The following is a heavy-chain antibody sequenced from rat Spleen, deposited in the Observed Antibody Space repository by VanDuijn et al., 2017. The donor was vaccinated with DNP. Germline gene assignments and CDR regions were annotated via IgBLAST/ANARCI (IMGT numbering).Heavy chain of an antibody. V-gene: IGHV5-17*01. CDR1: GFTFSDYA. Sequence: EVQLVESGGGLVQPGRSLKLSCAASGFTFSDYAMAWVRQAPTEGLECVAYISYHGGSTYYGDSVKGRFTISRDNAKTTLYLQMNSLRSEDTAIYYCARGNYPGINTFDYWGQGVTVTVSS. D-gene: IGHD1-4*01. CDR3: ARGNYPGINTFDY. J-gene: IGHJ2*01. CDR2: ISYHGGST.